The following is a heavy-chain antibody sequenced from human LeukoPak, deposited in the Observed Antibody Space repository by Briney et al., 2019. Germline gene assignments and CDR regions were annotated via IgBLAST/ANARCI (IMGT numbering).Heavy chain of an antibody. J-gene: IGHJ6*03. D-gene: IGHD5-12*01. CDR3: ARDGRSVATTTYYYYYMDV. V-gene: IGHV1-46*01. Sequence: ASVKVSCKASGYTFTSYYMHWVRQAPGQGLEWMGIINPSGDSTSYAQKFQGRVTMTRDMSTSTVYMELSSLRSEDTAVYYCARDGRSVATTTYYYYYMDVWGKGTTVTVSS. CDR1: GYTFTSYY. CDR2: INPSGDST.